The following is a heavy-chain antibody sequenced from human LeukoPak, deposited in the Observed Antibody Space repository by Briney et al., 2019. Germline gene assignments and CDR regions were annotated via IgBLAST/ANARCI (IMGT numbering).Heavy chain of an antibody. CDR3: VRLINYAGDP. J-gene: IGHJ5*02. Sequence: GGSLRLSCAASGFTFSSYSTNWVRQAPGKGLEWISYISSSGTTINYPDSVKGRFSVSRDNAKNSLFLHMNSLRAEDTAVYYCVRLINYAGDPWGQGTEVIVSS. D-gene: IGHD3-16*01. CDR2: ISSSGTTI. CDR1: GFTFSSYS. V-gene: IGHV3-48*04.